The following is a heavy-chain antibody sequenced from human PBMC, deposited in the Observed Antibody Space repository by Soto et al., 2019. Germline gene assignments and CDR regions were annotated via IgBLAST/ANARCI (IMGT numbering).Heavy chain of an antibody. Sequence: SETLSLTCTVSGGSISSYYLTWIRQPPGKGLEWIGYVYYSGSTNYNPSLKSRVTMSVDTSKNQFSLKLSSVTAADTAVYYGARQDYGDFDYWGQGTLVTVSS. CDR1: GGSISSYY. V-gene: IGHV4-59*01. J-gene: IGHJ4*02. CDR2: VYYSGST. D-gene: IGHD4-17*01. CDR3: ARQDYGDFDY.